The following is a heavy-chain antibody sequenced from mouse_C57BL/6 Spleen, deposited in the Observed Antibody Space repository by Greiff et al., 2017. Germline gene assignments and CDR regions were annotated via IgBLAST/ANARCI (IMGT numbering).Heavy chain of an antibody. V-gene: IGHV1-18*01. CDR2: INPNNGGT. J-gene: IGHJ4*01. CDR3: ARSTYYGSSYYYAMDY. CDR1: GYTFTDYN. D-gene: IGHD1-1*01. Sequence: DVQLQESGPELVKPGASVKIPCKASGYTFTDYNMDWVKQSHGKSLEWIGDINPNNGGTIYNQKFKGKATLTVDKSSSTAYMELRSLTSEDTAVYYCARSTYYGSSYYYAMDYWGQGTSVTVSS.